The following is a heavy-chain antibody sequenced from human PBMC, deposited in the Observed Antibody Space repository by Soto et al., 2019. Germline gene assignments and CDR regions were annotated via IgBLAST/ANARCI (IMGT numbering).Heavy chain of an antibody. V-gene: IGHV3-33*01. CDR1: GFTFSTYG. J-gene: IGHJ3*01. CDR3: VRVYCSTSKCYQGGVAVDV. CDR2: IWQDGNNK. D-gene: IGHD2-2*01. Sequence: QVQLVESGGGVVQPGRSLRLSCAASGFTFSTYGMHWVRQAPGKGLEWVAVIWQDGNNKYYADSVKGRFTISRDNSNSAIYPQRDSLIAEDTAVYYCVRVYCSTSKCYQGGVAVDVGGQGTMVTVSS.